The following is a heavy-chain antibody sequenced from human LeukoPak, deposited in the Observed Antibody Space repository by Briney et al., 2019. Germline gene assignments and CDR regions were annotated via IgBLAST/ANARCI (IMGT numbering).Heavy chain of an antibody. CDR3: ARVRYSSGWYFDY. V-gene: IGHV3-48*04. D-gene: IGHD6-19*01. CDR2: ISSSSSTI. CDR1: GFTFSNYS. J-gene: IGHJ4*02. Sequence: PGGPLRLSCAASGFTFSNYSMNWVRQAPGKGLEWVSYISSSSSTIYYADSVKGRFTISRDNAKNTLYLQMNSLRAEDTAVYYCARVRYSSGWYFDYWGQGTLVTVSS.